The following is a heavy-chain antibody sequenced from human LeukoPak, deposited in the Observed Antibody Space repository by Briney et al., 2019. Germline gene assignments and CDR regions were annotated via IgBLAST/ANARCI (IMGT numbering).Heavy chain of an antibody. J-gene: IGHJ4*02. CDR3: ARGRRNDYVWGSYRSGYFDY. CDR1: GGSFSGYY. V-gene: IGHV4-34*01. D-gene: IGHD3-16*02. Sequence: PSETLSLTCAVYGGSFSGYYWSWIRQPPGKGLEWIGEINHSGSTNYNPSLKSRVTISVDTSKNQFSLKLSSVTAADTAVYYCARGRRNDYVWGSYRSGYFDYWGQGTLVTVPS. CDR2: INHSGST.